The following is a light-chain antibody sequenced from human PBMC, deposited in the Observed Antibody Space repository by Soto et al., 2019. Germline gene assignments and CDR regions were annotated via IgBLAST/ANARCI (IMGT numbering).Light chain of an antibody. J-gene: IGLJ1*01. CDR1: SSDVGGYTY. Sequence: QSALTQPASVSGSPGQSITISCTGTSSDVGGYTYVSWYQQHPGKAPKLMIYDVSNRPSVVSNRFSGSNSGNTASLTISGLQAEDEADYYCSSSTSSSTLYVVGTGTKVTVL. CDR2: DVS. V-gene: IGLV2-14*01. CDR3: SSSTSSSTLYV.